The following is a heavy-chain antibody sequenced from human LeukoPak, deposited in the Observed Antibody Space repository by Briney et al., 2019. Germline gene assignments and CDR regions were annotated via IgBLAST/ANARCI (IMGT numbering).Heavy chain of an antibody. J-gene: IGHJ4*02. CDR1: GFTFSSYA. Sequence: GGSLRPSCAASGFTFSSYAMHWVRQAPGKGLEWVAVISYDGSNKYYADSVKGRFTISRDNAKNSLYLQMNSLRAEDTAVYYCARELRITMVRGGYFDYWGQGTLVTVSS. CDR3: ARELRITMVRGGYFDY. CDR2: ISYDGSNK. D-gene: IGHD3-10*01. V-gene: IGHV3-30*04.